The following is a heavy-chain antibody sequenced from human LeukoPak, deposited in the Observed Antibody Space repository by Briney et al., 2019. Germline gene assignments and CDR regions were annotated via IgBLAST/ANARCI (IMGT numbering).Heavy chain of an antibody. J-gene: IGHJ6*03. D-gene: IGHD3-10*01. CDR1: GGSFSGYY. Sequence: SETLSLTCAVYGGSFSGYYWSWIRQPPGKGLEWTGEINHSGSTNYNPSLKSRVTISVDTSKNQFSLKLSSVTAADTAVYYCARGRVKYYYGSGTQRYMDVWGKGTTVTVSS. CDR2: INHSGST. CDR3: ARGRVKYYYGSGTQRYMDV. V-gene: IGHV4-34*01.